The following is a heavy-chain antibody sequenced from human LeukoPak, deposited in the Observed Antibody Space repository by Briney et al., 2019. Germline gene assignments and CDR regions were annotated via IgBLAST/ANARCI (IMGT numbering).Heavy chain of an antibody. J-gene: IGHJ2*01. Sequence: QSGGSLRLSCAASGFTFXNYAMSWVRQAPGKGLEWVSASSGSGDYTYYADSVKGRFTISRDNSKNTLYLQMNSLRAEDTAVYYCAKGPDYGVTWYFDLWGRGTLVTVSS. V-gene: IGHV3-23*01. CDR3: AKGPDYGVTWYFDL. CDR2: SSGSGDYT. CDR1: GFTFXNYA. D-gene: IGHD4-17*01.